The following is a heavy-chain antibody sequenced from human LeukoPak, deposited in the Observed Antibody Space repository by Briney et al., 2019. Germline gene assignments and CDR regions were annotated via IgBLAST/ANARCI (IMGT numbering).Heavy chain of an antibody. D-gene: IGHD1-26*01. Sequence: PSETLSLTCTVSGGSISSYYWSWIRQPPGKGLERIGYIYYSGSTNYNPSLKSRVTISVDTSKNQFSLKLSSVTAADTAVYYCARARGSSYFDYWGQGTLVTVSS. CDR1: GGSISSYY. CDR3: ARARGSSYFDY. V-gene: IGHV4-59*01. CDR2: IYYSGST. J-gene: IGHJ4*02.